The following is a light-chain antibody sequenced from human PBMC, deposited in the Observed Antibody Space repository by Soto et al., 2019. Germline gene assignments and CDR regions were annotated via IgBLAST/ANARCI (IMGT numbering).Light chain of an antibody. J-gene: IGLJ3*02. Sequence: QSVLTQVASVSGSPVQSITISCTATSSDVGGHDYVSWYLQHPGKAPKLLIYEAFNRPSGVSDRFSGSKSGSTASLTISGLQAEDEGDYYCSSFTSTNTWVFGGGTKLTVL. CDR1: SSDVGGHDY. V-gene: IGLV2-14*01. CDR2: EAF. CDR3: SSFTSTNTWV.